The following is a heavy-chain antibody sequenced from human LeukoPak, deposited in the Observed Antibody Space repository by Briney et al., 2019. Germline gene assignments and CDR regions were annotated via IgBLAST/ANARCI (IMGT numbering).Heavy chain of an antibody. V-gene: IGHV3-74*01. CDR2: ISFDGSDA. CDR3: ARDSTVPMDI. Sequence: GGSLRLSCAASGFTFSGFWMHWVRQAPGKGLVWVSCISFDGSDATYADSVKGRFTISRDNAKNTLHLQMDSLTVEDTAVYYCARDSTVPMDIWGQGTLVTVSS. CDR1: GFTFSGFW. D-gene: IGHD3/OR15-3a*01. J-gene: IGHJ4*02.